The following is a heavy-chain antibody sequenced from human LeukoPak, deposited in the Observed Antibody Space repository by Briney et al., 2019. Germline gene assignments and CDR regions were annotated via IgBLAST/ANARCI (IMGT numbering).Heavy chain of an antibody. CDR1: GFTLSSYA. CDR2: ISYDGSNK. V-gene: IGHV3-30*01. Sequence: GGSLRLSCAASGFTLSSYAMHWVRQAPGKGLEWVAVISYDGSNKYYADSVKGRFTISRDNSKNTLYLQMNSLRAEDTAVYYCARDRHSMDVWGKGTTVTVSS. J-gene: IGHJ6*03. CDR3: ARDRHSMDV.